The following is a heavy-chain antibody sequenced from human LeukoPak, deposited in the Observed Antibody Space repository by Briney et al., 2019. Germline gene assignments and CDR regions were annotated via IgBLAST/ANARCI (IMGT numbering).Heavy chain of an antibody. Sequence: GGCLRLSCAASGFTFSSYGMHWVRQAPGKGLEWVAFILYDGSNKYYADSVKGRFTISRDNSKNTLYLQMNSLRAEDTAVYYCAKEGQQLVPEIASAFDIWGQGTMVTVSS. CDR3: AKEGQQLVPEIASAFDI. D-gene: IGHD6-13*01. V-gene: IGHV3-30*02. CDR1: GFTFSSYG. CDR2: ILYDGSNK. J-gene: IGHJ3*02.